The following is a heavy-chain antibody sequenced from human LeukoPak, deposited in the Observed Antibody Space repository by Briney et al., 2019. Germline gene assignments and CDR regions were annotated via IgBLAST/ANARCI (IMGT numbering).Heavy chain of an antibody. V-gene: IGHV1-8*02. Sequence: ASVKVSCKTSGGTFGSYVISWVRQATGQGLGWMGWMNPNSGNTGYAQKFQGRVTMTRNTSISTAYMGLSSLRSEDTAVYYCASAPKYYGSGSYSYYYYGMDVWGQGTTVTVSS. CDR2: MNPNSGNT. CDR3: ASAPKYYGSGSYSYYYYGMDV. CDR1: GGTFGSYV. D-gene: IGHD3-10*01. J-gene: IGHJ6*02.